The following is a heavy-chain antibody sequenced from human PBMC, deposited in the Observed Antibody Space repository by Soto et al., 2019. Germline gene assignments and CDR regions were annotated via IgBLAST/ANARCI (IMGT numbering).Heavy chain of an antibody. Sequence: QVQLQESGPGLVQPSQTLSLTCTVSGGSISSGGYYWSWIRQHPGTCLEWIGHISYSGSTYYITSLKGRVTISVDTSRNHFSLIVNSVTAADTAVYYCARGVLHWGQGTLVTFSA. V-gene: IGHV4-31*03. J-gene: IGHJ4*01. CDR1: GGSISSGGYY. CDR3: ARGVLH. CDR2: ISYSGST.